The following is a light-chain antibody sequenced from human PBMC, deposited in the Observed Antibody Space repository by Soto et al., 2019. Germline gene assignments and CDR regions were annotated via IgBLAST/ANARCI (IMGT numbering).Light chain of an antibody. CDR2: GAS. CDR1: QSISSY. J-gene: IGKJ1*01. Sequence: DIQMTQSPYSLSASVGDRVTITCRASQSISSYLNWYQQKPGKAPKLLIYGASSLQSGVPSRFSGSGSGTDFTLTISSLQPEDFATYYCQQSYSTPQTFGQGTKVEIK. V-gene: IGKV1-39*01. CDR3: QQSYSTPQT.